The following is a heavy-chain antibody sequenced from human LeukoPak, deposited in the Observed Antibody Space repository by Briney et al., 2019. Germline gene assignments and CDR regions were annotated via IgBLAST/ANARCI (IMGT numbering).Heavy chain of an antibody. D-gene: IGHD7-27*01. V-gene: IGHV5-51*01. Sequence: GGSLKISCRGSADTFTTYWIGWVRQMPGKALEGMGVIYPGDSDARYSPSFQGQVTISADKSISTAYLQWSSLKASDTAMYYCARLNTNWGSAFDIWGQGTMVTVSS. J-gene: IGHJ3*02. CDR1: ADTFTTYW. CDR3: ARLNTNWGSAFDI. CDR2: IYPGDSDA.